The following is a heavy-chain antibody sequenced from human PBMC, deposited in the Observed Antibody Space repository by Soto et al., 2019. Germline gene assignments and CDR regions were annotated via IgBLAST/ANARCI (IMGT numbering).Heavy chain of an antibody. CDR2: ISYSGNT. Sequence: PSETLSITCIISVYSTSNDYWSWIRQSPVKGLEWIGYISYSGNTNYSPSLKIRVTISVYTSNDHLSLKVTSVTAADTAMYYCACLRGKRGSPIDYWGQGPQVTVSS. D-gene: IGHD2-15*01. J-gene: IGHJ4*02. CDR3: ACLRGKRGSPIDY. V-gene: IGHV4-59*01. CDR1: VYSTSNDY.